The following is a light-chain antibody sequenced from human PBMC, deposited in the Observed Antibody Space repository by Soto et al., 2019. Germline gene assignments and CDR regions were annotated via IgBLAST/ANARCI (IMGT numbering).Light chain of an antibody. CDR3: QQGGGSLWT. Sequence: EIVVTQSPGTLSMSPGERATLSCRASQTVGSSLLAWYQHKPGQAPRLVIYGASRRATGIPDRFSGSGCGTDFTLTISRLEPEDFAVYYCQQGGGSLWTFGQGTKVETK. J-gene: IGKJ1*01. CDR2: GAS. V-gene: IGKV3-20*01. CDR1: QTVGSSL.